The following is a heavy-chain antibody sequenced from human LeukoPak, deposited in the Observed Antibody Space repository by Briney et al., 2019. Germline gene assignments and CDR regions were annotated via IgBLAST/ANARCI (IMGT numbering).Heavy chain of an antibody. J-gene: IGHJ4*02. Sequence: GASVKVSCKASGYTFTGYYMHWVRQAPGQGLEWMGWINPNSGGTNYAQKFQGRVTMTRDTSMSTAYMELSSLRSDDTAVYYCARFSGSSNFDYWGQGTLVTVSS. D-gene: IGHD1-26*01. V-gene: IGHV1-2*02. CDR3: ARFSGSSNFDY. CDR2: INPNSGGT. CDR1: GYTFTGYY.